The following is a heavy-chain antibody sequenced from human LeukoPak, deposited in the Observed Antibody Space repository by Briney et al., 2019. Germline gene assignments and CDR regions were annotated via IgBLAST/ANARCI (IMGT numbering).Heavy chain of an antibody. CDR3: ARGGGLDV. CDR1: GFTFSSYW. J-gene: IGHJ6*02. D-gene: IGHD3-16*01. CDR2: INHNGNVN. Sequence: GGSLRLSSAASGFTFSSYWMNWARQAPGKGLEWVASINHNGNVNYYVDSVKGRFTISRDNAKNSLYLQMSNLRAEDTAVYFCARGGGLDVWGQGATVTVSS. V-gene: IGHV3-7*03.